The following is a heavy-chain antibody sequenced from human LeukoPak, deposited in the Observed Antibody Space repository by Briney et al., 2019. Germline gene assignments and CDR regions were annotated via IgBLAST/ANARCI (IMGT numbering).Heavy chain of an antibody. J-gene: IGHJ4*02. D-gene: IGHD3-10*01. V-gene: IGHV3-21*01. Sequence: GGSLRLSCAASGLTFSSYSMNWVRQAPGKGLEWVSSISSSSYIYYADSVKGRFTISRDNAKNSLYLQMNSLRAEDTAVYYCARDKPIYGILEGLDYWGQGTLVTVSS. CDR1: GLTFSSYS. CDR3: ARDKPIYGILEGLDY. CDR2: ISSSSYI.